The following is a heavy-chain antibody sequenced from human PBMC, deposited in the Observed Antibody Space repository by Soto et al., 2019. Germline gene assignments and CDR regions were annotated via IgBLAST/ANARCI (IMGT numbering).Heavy chain of an antibody. V-gene: IGHV3-48*02. D-gene: IGHD1-7*01. CDR3: ARSNYAYDY. J-gene: IGHJ4*02. CDR2: ISPKTGNT. Sequence: EVQLVESGGGLVQPGGSLNLSCAASGFSLSDYSMNWVRQAPGKGLEWVSYISPKTGNTYYADSVKGRFTISRDIANSSVFLQINSLRDEDTAVYYCARSNYAYDYWGQGTLVSVSS. CDR1: GFSLSDYS.